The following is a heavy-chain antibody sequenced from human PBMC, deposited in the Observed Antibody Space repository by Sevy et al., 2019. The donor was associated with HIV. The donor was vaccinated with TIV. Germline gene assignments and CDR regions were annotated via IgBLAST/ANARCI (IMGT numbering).Heavy chain of an antibody. J-gene: IGHJ6*02. D-gene: IGHD5-12*01. CDR2: IRFDGTIQ. Sequence: GGSLRLSCAASGFTFSTYGMHWVRQAPGKGLEWVAFIRFDGTIQYYTDSVKGRFTISRENAKNSLYLQMNSLRAGDTAVYYCARSGGYSDYGMDVWGQGTTVTVSS. CDR3: ARSGGYSDYGMDV. CDR1: GFTFSTYG. V-gene: IGHV3-30*02.